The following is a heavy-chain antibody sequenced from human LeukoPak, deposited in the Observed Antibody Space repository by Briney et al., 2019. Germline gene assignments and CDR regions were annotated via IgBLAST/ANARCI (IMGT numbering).Heavy chain of an antibody. V-gene: IGHV4-30-2*01. CDR3: ARQYSSSWYIDY. Sequence: SQTLSLTCAVSGGSISSGGYSWSWIRQPPGKGLEWIGYIYHSGSTYYNPSLKSRVTISVDRSKNQFSLKLSSVTAADTAVYYCARQYSSSWYIDYWGQGTLVTVSS. CDR2: IYHSGST. J-gene: IGHJ4*02. CDR1: GGSISSGGYS. D-gene: IGHD6-13*01.